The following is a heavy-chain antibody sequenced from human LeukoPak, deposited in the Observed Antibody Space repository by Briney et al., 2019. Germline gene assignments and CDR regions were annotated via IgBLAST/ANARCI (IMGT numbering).Heavy chain of an antibody. CDR3: ARAVGNNDFWSGYYVNYYGMDV. J-gene: IGHJ6*02. CDR2: INHSGST. V-gene: IGHV4-34*01. Sequence: PSETLSLTCAVYGGSFSGYYWSWIRQPPGKGLEWIGEINHSGSTNYNPSLKSRVTISVDTSKNQFSLKLSSVTATDTAVYYCARAVGNNDFWSGYYVNYYGMDVWGQGTTVTVSS. D-gene: IGHD3-3*01. CDR1: GGSFSGYY.